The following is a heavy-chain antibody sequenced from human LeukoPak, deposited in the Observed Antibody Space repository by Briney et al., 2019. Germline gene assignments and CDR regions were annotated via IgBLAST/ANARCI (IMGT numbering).Heavy chain of an antibody. CDR3: ARDHGPFDY. Sequence: SETLSLTCTVSGGSISTYYWGWIRQPPGKGLEWIGYVYYTGSTNYNPSLKSRVTISVDTSKNQFSLKLSSLTAADTAVYYCARDHGPFDYWGQGTLVTVSS. D-gene: IGHD5-24*01. CDR1: GGSISTYY. CDR2: VYYTGST. J-gene: IGHJ4*02. V-gene: IGHV4-59*01.